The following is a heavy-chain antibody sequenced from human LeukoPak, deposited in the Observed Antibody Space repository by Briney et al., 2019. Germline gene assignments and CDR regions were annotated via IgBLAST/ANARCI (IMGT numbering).Heavy chain of an antibody. CDR3: AREAGSSGWYQVYYYYYGMDV. J-gene: IGHJ6*02. D-gene: IGHD6-19*01. Sequence: GGSLRLSCAASGFTFSSYWMHWVRQAPGKGLVWVSRINSDGSSTSYADSVKGRFTISRDNAKNSLYLQMNSLRAEDTAVYYCAREAGSSGWYQVYYYYYGMDVWGQGTTVTVSS. CDR2: INSDGSST. CDR1: GFTFSSYW. V-gene: IGHV3-74*01.